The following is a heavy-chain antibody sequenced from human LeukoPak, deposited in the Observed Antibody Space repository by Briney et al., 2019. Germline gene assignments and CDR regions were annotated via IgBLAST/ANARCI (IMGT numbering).Heavy chain of an antibody. CDR2: IFYSGST. CDR3: ARLVVVAGTYYFDY. D-gene: IGHD2-15*01. V-gene: IGHV4-39*07. CDR1: SGSISTSNYY. Sequence: SETLSLTCTVSSGSISTSNYYWGWVRQPPGKALEWIGNIFYSGSTYHSPSLKSRVTISLDTSRNQFSLKLNSVTAADTAVYYCARLVVVAGTYYFDYWGQGTLVTVSS. J-gene: IGHJ4*02.